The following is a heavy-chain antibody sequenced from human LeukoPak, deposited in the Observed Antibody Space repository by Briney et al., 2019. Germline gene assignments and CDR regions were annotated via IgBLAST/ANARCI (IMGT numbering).Heavy chain of an antibody. Sequence: ASVKVSCKASGYSFSNYYIHWVRQAPGQGLEWMGIINPNGGRTSYAQKFQGRVTITRDTSASTAYMELSSLRSEDTAVYYCARVGAAGRGVDFDYXGXXXLVTVSS. V-gene: IGHV1-46*01. J-gene: IGHJ4*01. CDR2: INPNGGRT. CDR1: GYSFSNYY. CDR3: ARVGAAGRGVDFDY. D-gene: IGHD6-13*01.